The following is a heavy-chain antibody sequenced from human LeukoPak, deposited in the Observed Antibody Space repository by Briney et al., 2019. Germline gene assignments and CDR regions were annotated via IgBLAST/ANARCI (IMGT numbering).Heavy chain of an antibody. Sequence: ASVKVSCKASGYTFTSYGISWVRQAPGQGLEWMGWISAYNGNTNYAQKLQGRVTMTTDTSTSTAHMELRSLRSDDTAVYYCARDASGYDRHFDYWGRETLVTVSS. J-gene: IGHJ4*02. CDR1: GYTFTSYG. CDR2: ISAYNGNT. CDR3: ARDASGYDRHFDY. D-gene: IGHD5-12*01. V-gene: IGHV1-18*01.